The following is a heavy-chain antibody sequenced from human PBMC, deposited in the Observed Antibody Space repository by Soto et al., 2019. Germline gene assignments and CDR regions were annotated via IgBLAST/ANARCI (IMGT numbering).Heavy chain of an antibody. CDR1: GFTFSSYA. CDR3: AKGXPIVVVVAATLFDAFDI. D-gene: IGHD2-15*01. Sequence: GGSLRLSCAASGFTFSSYAMSWVRRAPGKGLKWVSAISGSCGSTYYADSVKGRFTISRDNSKNTLYLQMNSLRAEDTAVYYCAKGXPIVVVVAATLFDAFDIWGQGTMVTVSS. J-gene: IGHJ3*02. CDR2: ISGSCGST. V-gene: IGHV3-23*01.